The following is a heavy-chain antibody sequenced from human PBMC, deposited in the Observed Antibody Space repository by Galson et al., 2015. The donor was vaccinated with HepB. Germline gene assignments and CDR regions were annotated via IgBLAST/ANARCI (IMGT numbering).Heavy chain of an antibody. CDR1: GGSISSGDHF. CDR2: IYYSGST. J-gene: IGHJ5*02. Sequence: TLSLTCTVSGGSISSGDHFWSWIRQHPGKGLEWIGNIYYSGSTFYNPSLKSRITISIDTSKNQFSLKLSSVTAADTAVYYCARDSQRGWFDPWGQGTLVTVSS. V-gene: IGHV4-31*03. CDR3: ARDSQRGWFDP.